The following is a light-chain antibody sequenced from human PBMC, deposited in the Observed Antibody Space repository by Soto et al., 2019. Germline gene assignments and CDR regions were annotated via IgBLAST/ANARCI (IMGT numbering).Light chain of an antibody. V-gene: IGLV2-14*01. CDR3: DSYTSSRAYV. J-gene: IGLJ1*01. CDR1: SSDVGGYNY. CDR2: EVS. Sequence: QSALTQPASVSGSPGQSITISCTGTSSDVGGYNYVSWYQQQAGKAPKLIIHEVSNRPSGVSNRFSGSKSGNTASLTISGLPDEDAADYYCDSYTSSRAYVFGIGTKVTVL.